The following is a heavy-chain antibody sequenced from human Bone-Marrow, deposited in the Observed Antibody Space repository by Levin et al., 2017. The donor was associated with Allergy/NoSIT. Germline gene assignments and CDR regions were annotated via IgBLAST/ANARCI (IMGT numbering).Heavy chain of an antibody. CDR3: AKDSNSRGIPSHPSAYYYGMDV. Sequence: SCAASGFTFDDYAMHWVRQAPGKGLEWVSGISWNSGSIGYADSVKGRFTISRDNAKNSLYLQMNSLRAEDTALYYCAKDSNSRGIPSHPSAYYYGMDVWGQGTTVTVSS. J-gene: IGHJ6*02. V-gene: IGHV3-9*01. CDR2: ISWNSGSI. D-gene: IGHD3-10*01. CDR1: GFTFDDYA.